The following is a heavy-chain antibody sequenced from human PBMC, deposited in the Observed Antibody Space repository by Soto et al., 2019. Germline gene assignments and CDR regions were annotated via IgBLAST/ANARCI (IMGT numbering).Heavy chain of an antibody. V-gene: IGHV3-30*18. Sequence: WEPLRLSCSASGVPFSSYGMHWVRQAPGKGLEWVAVISYDGSNKYYADSVKGRFTISRDNSKNTLYLQMNSLRAEDTAVYYCAKGPREWELQNWFDPWGQGTLVTVSS. J-gene: IGHJ5*02. CDR3: AKGPREWELQNWFDP. CDR2: ISYDGSNK. D-gene: IGHD1-26*01. CDR1: GVPFSSYG.